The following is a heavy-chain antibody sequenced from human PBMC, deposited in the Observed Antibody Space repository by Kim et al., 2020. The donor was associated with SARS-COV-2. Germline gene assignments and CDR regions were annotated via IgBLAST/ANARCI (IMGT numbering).Heavy chain of an antibody. CDR2: ISGSGGST. D-gene: IGHD2-21*01. J-gene: IGHJ4*02. CDR1: RFTFSSYA. CDR3: AKGPLCSPPRDY. Sequence: GGSLRLSCAASRFTFSSYAMNWVRQAPGKGLEWVSLISGSGGSTYYADSVKGRFTISRDNSKNTVYLQMNSLRADDTALYYCAKGPLCSPPRDYWGQGTL. V-gene: IGHV3-23*01.